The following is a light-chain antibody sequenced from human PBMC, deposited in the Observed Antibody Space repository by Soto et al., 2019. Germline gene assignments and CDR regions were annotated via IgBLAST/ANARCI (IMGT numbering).Light chain of an antibody. Sequence: DIQMTQSPSSLSASVGDRVTITCRASQSISSYLNWYQQKPGKAPKLLIYAASSLQSGVPSMFSGSGSGTDFTLTISRLQPEDFATYYCQQSYSTPIFGPGTKVDIK. CDR1: QSISSY. CDR2: AAS. V-gene: IGKV1-39*01. CDR3: QQSYSTPI. J-gene: IGKJ3*01.